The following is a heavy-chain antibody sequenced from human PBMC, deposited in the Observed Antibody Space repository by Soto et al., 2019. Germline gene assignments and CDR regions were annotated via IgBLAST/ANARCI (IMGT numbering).Heavy chain of an antibody. CDR3: ARDLYDFWSGYSAAPFDP. V-gene: IGHV1-18*01. CDR2: ISAYNGNT. J-gene: IGHJ5*02. D-gene: IGHD3-3*01. Sequence: ASVKVSCKASGYTFTSYGISWVRQAPGQGLEWMGWISAYNGNTNYAQKLQGRVTMTTDTSTSTAYMDLRSLRSDDTAVYYCARDLYDFWSGYSAAPFDPWGQGTLVTVSS. CDR1: GYTFTSYG.